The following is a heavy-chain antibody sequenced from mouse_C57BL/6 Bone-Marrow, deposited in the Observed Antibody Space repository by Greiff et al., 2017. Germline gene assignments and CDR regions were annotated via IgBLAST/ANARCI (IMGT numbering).Heavy chain of an antibody. V-gene: IGHV1-54*01. D-gene: IGHD2-12*01. CDR3: AREKIYGFAY. CDR1: GYAFTNYL. CDR2: INPGSGGT. J-gene: IGHJ3*01. Sequence: QVQLQQSGAELVRPGTSVKVSCKASGYAFTNYLIEWVKQRPGQGLEWIGVINPGSGGTNYNEKFKGKATLTADKSSSTAYMQLSSLTSEDSAVYFCAREKIYGFAYWGQGTLVTVSA.